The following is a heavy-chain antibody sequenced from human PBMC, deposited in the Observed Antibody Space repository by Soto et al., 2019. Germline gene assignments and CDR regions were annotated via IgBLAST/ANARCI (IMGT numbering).Heavy chain of an antibody. V-gene: IGHV3-21*01. CDR2: ISSSSSYI. D-gene: IGHD5-18*01. J-gene: IGHJ4*02. CDR3: ARGYSYGYTDFEY. CDR1: GFTFSSYG. Sequence: EVQLVESGGGLVKPGGSLRLSCAASGFTFSSYGMNWVRQAPGKGLEWVSSISSSSSYIYYADSVKGRFTISRDNAKNSLYLQMNSLRAEDTAVYYCARGYSYGYTDFEYWGQGTLVTVSS.